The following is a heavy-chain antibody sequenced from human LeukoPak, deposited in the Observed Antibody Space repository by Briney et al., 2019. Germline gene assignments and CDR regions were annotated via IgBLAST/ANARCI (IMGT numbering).Heavy chain of an antibody. D-gene: IGHD1-14*01. CDR1: GYTFTSYG. V-gene: IGHV1-18*04. Sequence: ASVKVSRKASGYTFTSYGISWVRQAPGQGLGWMGWISAYNGNTDYAQKLQGRVTMTTDTSTSTAYMELRSLRSDDTAVYYCARVPELGRSVDYWGQGTLVTVSS. J-gene: IGHJ4*02. CDR2: ISAYNGNT. CDR3: ARVPELGRSVDY.